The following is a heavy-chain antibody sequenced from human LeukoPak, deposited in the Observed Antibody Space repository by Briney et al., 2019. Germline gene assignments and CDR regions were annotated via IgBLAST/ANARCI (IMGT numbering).Heavy chain of an antibody. CDR2: IHPSTGNP. CDR3: ARAFQSLGGLSLPDY. J-gene: IGHJ4*02. Sequence: ASVKVSCKASGYTFTNYAMNWVRQAPGQGLEWMGWIHPSTGNPAYAQGFTGRFVFSLDTSVSTTYLQISSLKAEDTAVYFCARAFQSLGGLSLPDYWGQGTLVTVSS. CDR1: GYTFTNYA. V-gene: IGHV7-4-1*02. D-gene: IGHD3-16*02.